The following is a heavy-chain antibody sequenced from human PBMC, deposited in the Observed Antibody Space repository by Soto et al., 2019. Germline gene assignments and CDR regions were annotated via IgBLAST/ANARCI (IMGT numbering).Heavy chain of an antibody. CDR2: IIPIFGTA. V-gene: IGHV1-69*13. D-gene: IGHD6-13*01. J-gene: IGHJ4*02. CDR1: GGTFSSYA. Sequence: ASVKVSCKASGGTFSSYAISWVRQAPGQGLEWMGGIIPIFGTANYAQKFQGRVTITADESTSTAYMELSSLRAEDTAVYYCAREPIAAATPFDYWGQGTLVTVSS. CDR3: AREPIAAATPFDY.